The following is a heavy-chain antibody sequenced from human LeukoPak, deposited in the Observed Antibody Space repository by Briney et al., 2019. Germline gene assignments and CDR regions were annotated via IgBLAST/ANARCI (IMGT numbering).Heavy chain of an antibody. J-gene: IGHJ4*02. CDR1: GGSTSSYY. CDR2: IYYSGRT. CDR3: AREGRGAAAGMDY. V-gene: IGHV4-59*01. Sequence: SETLSLTCTGSGGSTSSYYWSWLRQPPGKGLEWIGYIYYSGRTNYNPTLKSRVTISVDTAKNQFSLNLSSVTAADTAVYYCAREGRGAAAGMDYWGQGTLVTVSS. D-gene: IGHD6-13*01.